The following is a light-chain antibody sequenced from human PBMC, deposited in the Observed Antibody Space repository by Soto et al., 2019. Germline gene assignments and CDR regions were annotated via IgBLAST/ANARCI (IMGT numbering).Light chain of an antibody. J-gene: IGKJ4*01. CDR2: DAS. V-gene: IGKV1-33*01. CDR3: QQYDNLALT. CDR1: QDISNH. Sequence: DLQMTQSPSSLSASVGDRVTITCQASQDISNHLNWYQQKPGKAPKLLIYDASNLETGVPSRFSGSGSGTDFTFSISSLQPEDIATYYCQQYDNLALTFGGGTKVEIK.